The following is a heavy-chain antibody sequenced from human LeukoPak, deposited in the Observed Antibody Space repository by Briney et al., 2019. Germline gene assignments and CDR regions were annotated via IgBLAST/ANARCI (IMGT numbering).Heavy chain of an antibody. J-gene: IGHJ4*02. CDR3: ARFRWELVGDSAGSSGD. V-gene: IGHV1-69*06. CDR1: GGTFSSYA. CDR2: IIPIFGTA. D-gene: IGHD1-26*01. Sequence: SVKVSCKASGGTFSSYAISWVRQAPGQGLEWMGGIIPIFGTANYAQKFQGRVTITADKSTSTAYMELSSLRSEDTAVYYCARFRWELVGDSAGSSGDWGQGTLVTVSS.